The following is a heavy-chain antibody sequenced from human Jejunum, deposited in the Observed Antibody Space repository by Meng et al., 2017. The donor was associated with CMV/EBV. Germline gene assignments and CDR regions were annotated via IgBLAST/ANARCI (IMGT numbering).Heavy chain of an antibody. CDR3: ARGRPPNSYDILTGFHYSFDY. CDR2: INPSGGST. V-gene: IGHV1-46*01. D-gene: IGHD3-9*01. CDR1: Y. J-gene: IGHJ4*02. Sequence: YVHWVRQAPGQGLEWMGIINPSGGSTSYAQKLQGRVTMTRDTSASTVYMELSSLRFEDTAVYFCARGRPPNSYDILTGFHYSFDYWGQGTLVTVSS.